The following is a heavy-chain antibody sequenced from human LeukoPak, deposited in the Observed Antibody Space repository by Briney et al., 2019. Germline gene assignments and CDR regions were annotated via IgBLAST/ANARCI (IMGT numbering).Heavy chain of an antibody. J-gene: IGHJ6*03. CDR2: IKSKTDGGTT. CDR3: TTDPSVVPFMDV. CDR1: GFTFSNAW. V-gene: IGHV3-15*01. Sequence: PGGSLRLSCAASGFTFSNAWMSWVRQAPGKGLEWVGRIKSKTDGGTTDYAAPVKGRFTISRDDSKNTLYLQMNSLKTEDTAVYYCTTDPSVVPFMDVWGKGTTVTVSS.